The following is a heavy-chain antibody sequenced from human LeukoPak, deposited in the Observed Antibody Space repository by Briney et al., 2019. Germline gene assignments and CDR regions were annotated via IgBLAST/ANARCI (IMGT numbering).Heavy chain of an antibody. CDR3: ATSGTVRGVIVYYY. D-gene: IGHD3-10*01. J-gene: IGHJ4*02. CDR1: GYTFTGYY. V-gene: IGHV1-2*02. Sequence: ASVKVSCKASGYTFTGYYMHWVRQAPGQGLEWMGWINPNSGGTNYAQKFQGRVTMTRDTSISTAYMELSRLRSDDTAVYYCATSGTVRGVIVYYYWGQGILVTVSS. CDR2: INPNSGGT.